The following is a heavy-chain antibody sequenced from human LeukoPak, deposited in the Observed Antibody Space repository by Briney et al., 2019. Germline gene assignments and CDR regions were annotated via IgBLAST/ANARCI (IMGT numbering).Heavy chain of an antibody. CDR3: ARLSWELPLDY. CDR1: GESFSSYY. J-gene: IGHJ4*02. D-gene: IGHD1-26*01. Sequence: SETLSLTCAVYGESFSSYYWSWIRQPPGKGLEWIGEINHSGSTNYNPSLKSRVTISVDTSKNQFSLKLSSVTAADTAVYYCARLSWELPLDYWGKGTLVTVYS. V-gene: IGHV4-34*01. CDR2: INHSGST.